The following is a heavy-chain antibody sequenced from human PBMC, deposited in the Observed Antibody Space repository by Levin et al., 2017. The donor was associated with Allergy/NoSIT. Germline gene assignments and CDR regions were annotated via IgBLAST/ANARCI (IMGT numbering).Heavy chain of an antibody. V-gene: IGHV1-58*02. CDR1: GFTFTSSA. CDR2: IVVGSGNT. Sequence: KISCKASGFTFTSSAMQWVRQARGQRLEWIGWIVVGSGNTNYAQKFQERVTITRDMSTSTAYMELSSLRSEDTAVYYCAADPYGDYDAFDIWGQGTMVTVSS. CDR3: AADPYGDYDAFDI. D-gene: IGHD4-17*01. J-gene: IGHJ3*02.